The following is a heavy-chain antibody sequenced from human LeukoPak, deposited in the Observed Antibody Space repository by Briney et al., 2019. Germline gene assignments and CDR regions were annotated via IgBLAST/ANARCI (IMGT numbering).Heavy chain of an antibody. CDR2: IYYSGST. J-gene: IGHJ3*02. V-gene: IGHV4-59*01. D-gene: IGHD3-22*01. CDR3: ATWGVVVTDAFDI. Sequence: SETLSLTCTVSGGSISNYYWSWIRQPPGKGLEWIGYIYYSGSTNYNPSLRSRVTISVGTSKNQFSLKLSSVTAADTAVYYCATWGVVVTDAFDIWGQGTMVTVSS. CDR1: GGSISNYY.